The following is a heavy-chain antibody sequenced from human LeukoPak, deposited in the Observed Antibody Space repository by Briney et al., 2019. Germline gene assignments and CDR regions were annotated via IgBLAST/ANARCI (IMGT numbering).Heavy chain of an antibody. V-gene: IGHV4-4*07. CDR1: GGSISSYY. CDR2: IYTSGST. J-gene: IGHJ4*02. Sequence: SETLSLTCTVSGGSISSYYWSWIRQPAGKGLEWIGRIYTSGSTNYNPSLKSRVTMSVDTSKNQFSLKLGSVTAADTAVYYCARGDYCSGGSCYVNFDYWGQGTLVTVSS. CDR3: ARGDYCSGGSCYVNFDY. D-gene: IGHD2-15*01.